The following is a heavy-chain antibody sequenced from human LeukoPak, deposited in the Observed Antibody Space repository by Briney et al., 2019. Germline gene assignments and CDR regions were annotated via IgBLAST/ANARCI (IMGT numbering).Heavy chain of an antibody. Sequence: ASVKVSCKASGYSVINSGISWVRQAPGQGLEWMGWISVYNGHTGYAQKFQGRVTMTTDTSTSTAYMELRSLRSDDTAVYYCARDWPADSRFDPWGQGTLVTVSS. CDR2: ISVYNGHT. CDR3: ARDWPADSRFDP. J-gene: IGHJ5*02. V-gene: IGHV1-18*01. D-gene: IGHD4-11*01. CDR1: GYSVINSG.